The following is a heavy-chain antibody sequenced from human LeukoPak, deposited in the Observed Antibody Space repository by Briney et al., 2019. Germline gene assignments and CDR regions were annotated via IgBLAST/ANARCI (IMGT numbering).Heavy chain of an antibody. CDR1: GGSISSYY. Sequence: SETLSLTCTVSGGSISSYYWSWIRQPAGKGLEWIGRIYTSGSTNYNPSLKSRVTMSVDTSKNQFSLKLSSVTAADTAVYYCARGHVYGDYLAPTFDYWGQGTLVTVSS. V-gene: IGHV4-4*07. D-gene: IGHD4-17*01. J-gene: IGHJ4*02. CDR3: ARGHVYGDYLAPTFDY. CDR2: IYTSGST.